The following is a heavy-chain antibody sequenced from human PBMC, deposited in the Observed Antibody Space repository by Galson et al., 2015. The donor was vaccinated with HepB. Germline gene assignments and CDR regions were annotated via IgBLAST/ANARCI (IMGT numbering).Heavy chain of an antibody. D-gene: IGHD3-22*01. CDR1: GFTFSNQA. V-gene: IGHV3-21*01. Sequence: TLRLSCGASGFTFSNQAMNWVRQAPGTGLEWVAPIDSSTTYIFYADSVSGRFTLSRDNAKNSLYLQMNSLRAEDTAVYYCARVGNDYDSSAYPFDYWGQGTLVTVSS. CDR2: IDSSTTYI. CDR3: ARVGNDYDSSAYPFDY. J-gene: IGHJ4*02.